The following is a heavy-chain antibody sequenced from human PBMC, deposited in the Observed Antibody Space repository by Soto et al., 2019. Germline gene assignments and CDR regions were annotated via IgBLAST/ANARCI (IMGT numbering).Heavy chain of an antibody. CDR3: ARDTYYDSSGYYFWFDP. Sequence: LRLSCAASGFTFSSYWMSWVRQAPGKGLEWVANIKQDGSEKYYVDSVKGRFTISRDNAKNSLYLQMNSLRAEDTAVYYCARDTYYDSSGYYFWFDPWGQGTLVTVSS. CDR1: GFTFSSYW. J-gene: IGHJ5*02. V-gene: IGHV3-7*01. CDR2: IKQDGSEK. D-gene: IGHD3-22*01.